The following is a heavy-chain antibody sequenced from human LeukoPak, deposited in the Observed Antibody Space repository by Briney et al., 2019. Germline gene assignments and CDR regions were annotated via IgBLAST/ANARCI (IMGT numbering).Heavy chain of an antibody. J-gene: IGHJ4*02. CDR2: ITSIFSTT. V-gene: IGHV1-69*05. Sequence: GGSLRLSCKASGFTFSSYAMSWVRQAPGKGLEWVAGITSIFSTTNYARKVQGRVTISRDKSKSTVYMELSSLRSEDTAVYYCARGYCSSTSCDDLTNPYYFDYWGQGTLVTVSS. D-gene: IGHD2-2*01. CDR1: GFTFSSYA. CDR3: ARGYCSSTSCDDLTNPYYFDY.